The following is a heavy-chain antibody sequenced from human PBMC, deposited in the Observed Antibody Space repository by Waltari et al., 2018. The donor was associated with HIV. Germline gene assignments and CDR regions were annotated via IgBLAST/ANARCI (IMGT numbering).Heavy chain of an antibody. V-gene: IGHV3-74*01. CDR1: GFTFTNYW. CDR3: TSVFEL. CDR2: IDHDATGT. J-gene: IGHJ2*01. Sequence: EVQLVESGGGLVQPGGSLRLSCAASGFTFTNYWMHWVRQVPGKGLVWVARIDHDATGTSYADSVKGRLTISRDNAKNTLHLQMSSLRLEDTAVYYCTSVFELWGRGTQVTVSS.